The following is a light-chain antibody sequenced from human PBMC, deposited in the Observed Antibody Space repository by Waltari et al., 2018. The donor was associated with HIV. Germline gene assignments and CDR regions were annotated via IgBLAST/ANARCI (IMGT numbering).Light chain of an antibody. CDR3: AAWDDTLTGWV. CDR1: RSNIGLTS. V-gene: IGLV1-47*01. J-gene: IGLJ3*02. CDR2: NNN. Sequence: QSILTQPPSASGTVGQRITISCSGGRSNIGLTSVTWFQHLPGTAPKLLIQNNNQRPSGVPDRFSASKSGTSASLAIRGLRSEDEADYYCAAWDDTLTGWVFGGGTKLSVL.